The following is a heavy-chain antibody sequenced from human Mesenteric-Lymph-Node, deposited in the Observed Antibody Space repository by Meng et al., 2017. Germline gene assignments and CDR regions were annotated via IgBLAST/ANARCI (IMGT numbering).Heavy chain of an antibody. CDR1: GGSVSGWQ. CDR3: ARRRYYYDSSGDHPSGERTSDY. D-gene: IGHD3-22*01. CDR2: INQSGRG. J-gene: IGHJ4*02. V-gene: IGHV4-34*01. Sequence: QVQVQRGGVVALEPSEVRVLTCGGYGGSVSGWQRIWIHQPPGKVLECIGEINQSGRGNYNPSVTCRVTIGGDTSKHQYALKLGSVTAADTAVYYCARRRYYYDSSGDHPSGERTSDYWGQGTLVTVSS.